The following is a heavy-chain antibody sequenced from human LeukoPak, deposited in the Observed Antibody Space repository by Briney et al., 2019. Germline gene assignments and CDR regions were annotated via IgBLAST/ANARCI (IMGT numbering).Heavy chain of an antibody. CDR3: ARGRVSSSTWYSTYYYYFYMDV. V-gene: IGHV4-59*01. J-gene: IGHJ6*03. D-gene: IGHD1-1*01. CDR1: GGSISSYY. Sequence: SETLSLTCTVSGGSISSYYWSWIRQPAGKGLEWIGYVDHTGSTNFNPSLNGRVSISRDTTKNLFSLRLRSVTAADTAVYFCARGRVSSSTWYSTYYYYFYMDVWGKGTTVTVSS. CDR2: VDHTGST.